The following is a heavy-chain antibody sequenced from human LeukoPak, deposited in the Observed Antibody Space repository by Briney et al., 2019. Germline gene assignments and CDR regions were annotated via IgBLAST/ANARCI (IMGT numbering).Heavy chain of an antibody. V-gene: IGHV1-2*02. J-gene: IGHJ5*02. CDR1: GYTFTGYY. D-gene: IGHD6-19*01. CDR3: ARDRLAVAGAWFDP. Sequence: ASVKVSCKASGYTFTGYYMHWVRQAPGQGLEWMGWINPNSGGTNYAQKFQGRVTMTRDTSISTAYMELSRLRSDDTAVYYCARDRLAVAGAWFDPWGQGTLVTVSS. CDR2: INPNSGGT.